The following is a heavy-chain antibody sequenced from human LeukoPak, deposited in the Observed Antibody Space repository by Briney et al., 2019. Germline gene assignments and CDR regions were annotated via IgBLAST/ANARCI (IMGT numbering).Heavy chain of an antibody. J-gene: IGHJ6*02. D-gene: IGHD4-17*01. Sequence: HPGGSLRLSCAASGLTFSNYAMSWVRQAPGKGLEWVSAISGSGGSTYYADSVKGRFTISRDNSKNTLYLQMNSLRAEDMAVYYCAKNLPGTVTADYYGMDVWGQGTTVTVSS. CDR2: ISGSGGST. V-gene: IGHV3-23*01. CDR1: GLTFSNYA. CDR3: AKNLPGTVTADYYGMDV.